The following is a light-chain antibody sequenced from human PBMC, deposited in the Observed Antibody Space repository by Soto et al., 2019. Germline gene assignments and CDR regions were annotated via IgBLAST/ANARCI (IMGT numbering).Light chain of an antibody. V-gene: IGKV3-20*01. CDR3: QQYNNWSIT. J-gene: IGKJ5*01. CDR2: GAS. Sequence: EILLTQSPGSLSLSRWELPTLSWRASQSVSSSYLAWYQQKPGQAPRLLIYGASSRATGIPDRFSGSGSGTEFTLTISSLQSEDFAVYYCQQYNNWSITFGQGTRLEIK. CDR1: QSVSSSY.